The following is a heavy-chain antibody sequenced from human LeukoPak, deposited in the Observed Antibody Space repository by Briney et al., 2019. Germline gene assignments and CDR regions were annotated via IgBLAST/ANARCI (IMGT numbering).Heavy chain of an antibody. V-gene: IGHV3-48*03. Sequence: GGSLRLSCAASGFTFSSYEMTWVRQAPGKGLEWVSYISSSGSTIYYADSVKGRFTISRDNAKNSLYLQMNSLRAEDTAVYYCARDMELYYYDSSGYSGFDYWGQGTLVTVSS. D-gene: IGHD3-22*01. CDR1: GFTFSSYE. CDR3: ARDMELYYYDSSGYSGFDY. J-gene: IGHJ4*02. CDR2: ISSSGSTI.